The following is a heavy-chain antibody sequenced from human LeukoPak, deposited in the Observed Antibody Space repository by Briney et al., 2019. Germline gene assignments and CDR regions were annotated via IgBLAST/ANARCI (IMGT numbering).Heavy chain of an antibody. D-gene: IGHD6-6*01. CDR1: GGTFSSYA. J-gene: IGHJ6*02. CDR3: ARVSSSSHYYYGMDV. V-gene: IGHV1-69*04. CDR2: IIPILGIA. Sequence: ASVKVSCKASGGTFSSYAISWVRQAPGQGLEWMGRIIPILGIANYAQKFRGRVTITADKSTSTAYMELSSLRSEDTAVYYCARVSSSSHYYYGMDVWGQGTTVTVSS.